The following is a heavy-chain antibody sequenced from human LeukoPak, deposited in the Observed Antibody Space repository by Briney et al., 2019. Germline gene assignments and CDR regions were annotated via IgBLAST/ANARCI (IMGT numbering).Heavy chain of an antibody. D-gene: IGHD2-2*01. CDR1: GYTFTSYY. J-gene: IGHJ4*02. CDR3: ARDTYCSSTSCYARLDY. V-gene: IGHV1-46*01. CDR2: INPSGGST. Sequence: ASVKVSCKASGYTFTSYYMHWVRQAPGQGLEWMGIINPSGGSTSYAQEFQGRVTMTRDTSTSTVYMELSSLRSEDTAVYYCARDTYCSSTSCYARLDYWGQGTLVTVSS.